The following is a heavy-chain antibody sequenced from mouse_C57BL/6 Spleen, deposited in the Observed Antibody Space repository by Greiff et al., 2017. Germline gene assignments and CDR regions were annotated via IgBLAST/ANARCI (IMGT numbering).Heavy chain of an antibody. Sequence: VQLKQSGAELVRPGASVTLSCKASGYTFTDYEMHWVKQTPVHGLEWIGAIDPETGGTAYNQKFKGKAILTADKSSSTAYMELRSLTSEDSAVYYCTRGGLGLNFDYWGQGTTLSVSS. J-gene: IGHJ2*01. V-gene: IGHV1-15*01. D-gene: IGHD4-1*01. CDR2: IDPETGGT. CDR1: GYTFTDYE. CDR3: TRGGLGLNFDY.